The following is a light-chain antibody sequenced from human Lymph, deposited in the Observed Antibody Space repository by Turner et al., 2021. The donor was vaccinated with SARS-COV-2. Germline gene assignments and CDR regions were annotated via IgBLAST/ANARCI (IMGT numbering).Light chain of an antibody. J-gene: IGKJ4*02. CDR2: WAS. CDR3: QQYYSYPPT. CDR1: QSLLYSANQKSY. Sequence: DIVMSQSPSSLAVSVGEKVTMSCKSSQSLLYSANQKSYLAWYQQSPGQSPKLLIYWASTRDSGVPDRFTGSGAGTDFTLTITSVKAEDLAVYYCQQYYSYPPTFGGGTKLEIK. V-gene: IGKV4-1*01.